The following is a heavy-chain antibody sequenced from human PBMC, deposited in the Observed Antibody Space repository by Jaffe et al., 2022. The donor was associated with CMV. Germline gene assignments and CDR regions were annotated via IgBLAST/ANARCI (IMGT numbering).Heavy chain of an antibody. CDR3: ARIRSSWPHFDY. V-gene: IGHV4-39*01. CDR1: GGSISSSSYY. D-gene: IGHD6-13*01. J-gene: IGHJ4*02. CDR2: IYYSGST. Sequence: QLQLQESGPGLVKPSETLSLTCTVSGGSISSSSYYWGWIRQPPGKGLEWIGSIYYSGSTYYNPSLKSRVTISVDTSKNQFSLKLSSVTAADTAVYYCARIRSSWPHFDYWGQGTLVTVSS.